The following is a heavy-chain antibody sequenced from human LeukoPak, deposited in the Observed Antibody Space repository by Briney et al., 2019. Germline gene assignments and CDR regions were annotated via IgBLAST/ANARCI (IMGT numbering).Heavy chain of an antibody. V-gene: IGHV4-4*09. CDR3: ASTRRAAVAGRFDS. D-gene: IGHD6-19*01. CDR1: GASMSSNY. CDR2: IYHSGKT. J-gene: IGHJ4*02. Sequence: SETLSLTCNVSGASMSSNYWSWIPQPPGKGREWIGYIYHSGKTNYSPSHESRVTMSVDESKNQFSLRVHFVSAADTAVYYCASTRRAAVAGRFDSWGQGTLVTVSS.